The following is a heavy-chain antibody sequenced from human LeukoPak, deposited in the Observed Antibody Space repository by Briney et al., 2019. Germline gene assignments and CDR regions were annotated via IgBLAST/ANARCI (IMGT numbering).Heavy chain of an antibody. Sequence: SETLSLTCSVSGGSISTYYWSWIRQPPGKGLEWIGYIYYSGSTNYNPSLKSRVTISVDTSKNQLSLKLTSVTAADTAVYYCARAQLNLLVDFGMDVWGQGTTVTVSS. CDR2: IYYSGST. J-gene: IGHJ6*02. V-gene: IGHV4-59*01. D-gene: IGHD1-1*01. CDR3: ARAQLNLLVDFGMDV. CDR1: GGSISTYY.